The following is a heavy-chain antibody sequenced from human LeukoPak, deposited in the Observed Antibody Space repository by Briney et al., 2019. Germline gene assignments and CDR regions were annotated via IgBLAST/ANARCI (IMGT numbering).Heavy chain of an antibody. CDR3: ARGSWGDAFDI. D-gene: IGHD6-13*01. V-gene: IGHV3-66*01. CDR1: GFTVSSNY. CDR2: IYSGGST. Sequence: QPGGSLRLSCAASGFTVSSNYMSWVRQAPGKGLEWVSVIYSGGSTYYADSVKGRFTISRDNSKNSLYLQMNSLRAEDTAVYYCARGSWGDAFDIWGQGTMVTVSS. J-gene: IGHJ3*02.